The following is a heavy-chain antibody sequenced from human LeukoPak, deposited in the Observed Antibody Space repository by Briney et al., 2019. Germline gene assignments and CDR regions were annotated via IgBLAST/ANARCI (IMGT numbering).Heavy chain of an antibody. D-gene: IGHD6-19*01. V-gene: IGHV1-46*01. CDR1: GYTFTSYY. Sequence: ASVKVSCKASGYTFTSYYMHWVRQAPGQGLEWMGIINPSGGSTSYAQKFQGRVTMTRDTSTSTAYMELSRLRSDDTAVYYCARLATRIAVAGGYWGQGTLVTVSS. CDR2: INPSGGST. J-gene: IGHJ4*02. CDR3: ARLATRIAVAGGY.